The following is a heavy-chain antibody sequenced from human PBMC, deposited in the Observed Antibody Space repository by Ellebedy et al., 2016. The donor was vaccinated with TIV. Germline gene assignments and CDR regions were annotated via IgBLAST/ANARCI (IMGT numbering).Heavy chain of an antibody. D-gene: IGHD3-22*01. J-gene: IGHJ4*02. V-gene: IGHV1-24*01. Sequence: ASVKVSXXVSGYTLTELSMHWVRQAPGKGLEWMGGFDPENGETIYAQKFQGRVTMTEDTSTDTAYMELSSLRSEDTAVYYCATGADDSSGYYYQPHYDYWGQGTLVTVSS. CDR2: FDPENGET. CDR3: ATGADDSSGYYYQPHYDY. CDR1: GYTLTELS.